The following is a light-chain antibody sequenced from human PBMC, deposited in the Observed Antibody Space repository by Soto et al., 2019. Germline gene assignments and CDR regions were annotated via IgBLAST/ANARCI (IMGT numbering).Light chain of an antibody. CDR1: QSVSSN. J-gene: IGKJ2*01. CDR3: QQYNKWPAYT. CDR2: GAS. Sequence: EIVMTQSPATLSVSPGERATLSCRASQSVSSNLAWYQQKPGQAPRLLIYGASTRATGIPASFSGSGSGTEFTLTISSLQSEDFAVYYCQQYNKWPAYTFGQGTKLEIK. V-gene: IGKV3-15*01.